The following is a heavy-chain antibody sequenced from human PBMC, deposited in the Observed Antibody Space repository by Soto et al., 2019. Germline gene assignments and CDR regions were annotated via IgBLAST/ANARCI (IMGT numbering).Heavy chain of an antibody. V-gene: IGHV2-5*01. CDR2: MYWHDDK. CDR3: AHSHFEILTGPFDS. Sequence: QITLKESGPTLVKPTQTLTLTCTFSGFSLTNTGVTVGWIRQPPGKALEWLALMYWHDDKRYNPSLRNRLTIAKNNTKTLVVLTLATVGPVDTATYFCAHSHFEILTGPFDSWGRGTLITVSS. D-gene: IGHD3-9*01. CDR1: GFSLTNTGVT. J-gene: IGHJ5*01.